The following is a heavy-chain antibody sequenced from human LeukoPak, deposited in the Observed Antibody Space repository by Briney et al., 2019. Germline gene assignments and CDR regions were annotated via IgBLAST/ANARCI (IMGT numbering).Heavy chain of an antibody. V-gene: IGHV3-11*01. J-gene: IGHJ4*02. CDR1: GFTFSDYY. CDR3: ARVEKSIPARPLFDY. D-gene: IGHD6-6*01. Sequence: GGSLRLSCAASGFTFSDYYMSWIRQAPGKGLEWVSYISSSGSTIYYADSVKGRFTISRDNAKNSLYLQMNSLRAEDTAVYYCARVEKSIPARPLFDYWGQGTLVTVSS. CDR2: ISSSGSTI.